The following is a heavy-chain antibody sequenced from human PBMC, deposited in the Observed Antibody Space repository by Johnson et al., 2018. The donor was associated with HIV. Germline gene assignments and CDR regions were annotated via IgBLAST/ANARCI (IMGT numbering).Heavy chain of an antibody. J-gene: IGHJ3*02. V-gene: IGHV3-30-3*01. CDR2: ISYDGSNK. CDR1: GITFSDYA. CDR3: ARDTEYSSNWYAFDI. D-gene: IGHD6-13*01. Sequence: QVQLVESGGGVVQPGRSLRLSCAASGITFSDYAMHWVRQAPGKGLEWVAVISYDGSNKYYADSVKGRFTISRDNSKNTLYLQVKSLRAEDTAVYYCARDTEYSSNWYAFDIWGQGTMVTVSS.